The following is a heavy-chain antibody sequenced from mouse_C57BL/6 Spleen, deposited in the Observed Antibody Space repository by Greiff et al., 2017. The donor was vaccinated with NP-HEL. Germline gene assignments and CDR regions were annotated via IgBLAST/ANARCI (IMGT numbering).Heavy chain of an antibody. CDR2: IHPNSGST. D-gene: IGHD2-4*01. Sequence: VQLQQPGAELVKPGASVKLSCKASGYTFTSYWMHWVKQRPGQGLEWIGMIHPNSGSTNYNEKFKSKATLTVDKSSSTAYMQLSSLTSEDSAVYYCARNDYDLAWFAYWGQGTLVTVSA. CDR3: ARNDYDLAWFAY. J-gene: IGHJ3*01. CDR1: GYTFTSYW. V-gene: IGHV1-64*01.